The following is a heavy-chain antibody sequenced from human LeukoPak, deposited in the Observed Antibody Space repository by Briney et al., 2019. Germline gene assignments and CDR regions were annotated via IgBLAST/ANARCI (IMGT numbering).Heavy chain of an antibody. CDR3: WGNYYYYMDV. CDR2: IRGKAYGGTT. V-gene: IGHV3-49*04. Sequence: GGSLRLSCTASGFTFGDYAMSWVRQAPGKGLEWVGFIRGKAYGGTTEYAASVKGRFTISRDDSKGIAYLQMNSPKTEDTAVYYCWGNYYYYMDVWGKGTTVTVSS. CDR1: GFTFGDYA. D-gene: IGHD7-27*01. J-gene: IGHJ6*03.